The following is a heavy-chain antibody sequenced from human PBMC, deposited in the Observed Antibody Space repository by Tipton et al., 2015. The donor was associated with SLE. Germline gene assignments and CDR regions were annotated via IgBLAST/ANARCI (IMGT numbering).Heavy chain of an antibody. CDR3: VRSSYPYYFDY. J-gene: IGHJ4*01. CDR1: GFTFESYW. CDR2: LKEDGSEK. Sequence: SLRLSCAASGFTFESYWMSWVRQAPGKGLEWVASLKEDGSEKNYVESVRGRFTISRDNAKNALFLQMNSLRAEDTAVYYCVRSSYPYYFDYWGHGTLVTVSS. V-gene: IGHV3-7*01. D-gene: IGHD3-16*02.